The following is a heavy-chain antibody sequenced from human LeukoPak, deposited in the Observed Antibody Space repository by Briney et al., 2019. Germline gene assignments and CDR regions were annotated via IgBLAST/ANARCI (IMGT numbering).Heavy chain of an antibody. J-gene: IGHJ4*02. D-gene: IGHD2-2*01. CDR3: ARGAYCSSTSCPLDY. Sequence: ASVTVSFKASGGTFSSYAISWVRQAPGQGLEWMGGIIPIFGTANYAQKFQGRVTITADESTSTVYMELSSLRSEDTAVYYCARGAYCSSTSCPLDYWGQGTLVTVSS. CDR1: GGTFSSYA. V-gene: IGHV1-69*01. CDR2: IIPIFGTA.